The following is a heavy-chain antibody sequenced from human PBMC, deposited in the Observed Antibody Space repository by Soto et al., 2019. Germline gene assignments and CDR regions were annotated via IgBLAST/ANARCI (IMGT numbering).Heavy chain of an antibody. Sequence: EVQLVESGGGLVQPGGSLRLSCAASGFTVSSNYMSWVRQAPGKGLEWVSVIYSGGSTYYADSVRGRFTISRDNSKNMLYLQMNSLRAEDTAVYYCARAGRIAAAGTGVDYWGQGTLVTVSS. D-gene: IGHD6-13*01. CDR1: GFTVSSNY. J-gene: IGHJ4*02. CDR2: IYSGGST. V-gene: IGHV3-66*01. CDR3: ARAGRIAAAGTGVDY.